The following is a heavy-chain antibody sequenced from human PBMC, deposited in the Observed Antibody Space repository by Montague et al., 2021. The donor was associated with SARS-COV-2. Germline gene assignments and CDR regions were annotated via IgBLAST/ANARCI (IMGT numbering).Heavy chain of an antibody. Sequence: SLRLSCAASGFTFSSYDMPWVRQAPGKGLEWVSAIGTAGDTYYPRSVKGRFTISRENAKNSLYLQMNSLRAGDTAVYYCARAGYSSSWPLRLYWYFDLWGRGTLVTVSS. J-gene: IGHJ2*01. CDR3: ARAGYSSSWPLRLYWYFDL. D-gene: IGHD6-13*01. V-gene: IGHV3-13*04. CDR2: IGTAGDT. CDR1: GFTFSSYD.